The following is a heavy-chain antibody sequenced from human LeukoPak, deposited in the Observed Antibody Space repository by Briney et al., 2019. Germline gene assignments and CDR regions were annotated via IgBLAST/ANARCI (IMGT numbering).Heavy chain of an antibody. J-gene: IGHJ4*02. Sequence: GGSLRLSCAASGFTFTSYAMSWVRQAPGKGLEWVTLISGSGGSTYYADSVKGRFTISRDNSKNTLSLQMNSLRAEDMAVYYCAKRGYSSGWQFDYWGQGTLVTVSS. D-gene: IGHD6-19*01. CDR2: ISGSGGST. V-gene: IGHV3-23*01. CDR1: GFTFTSYA. CDR3: AKRGYSSGWQFDY.